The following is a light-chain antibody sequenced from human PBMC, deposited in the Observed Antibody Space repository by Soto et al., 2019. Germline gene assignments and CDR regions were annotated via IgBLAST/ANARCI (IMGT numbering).Light chain of an antibody. V-gene: IGLV2-8*01. Sequence: QSALAQAPSASGSPGQSITMSCAGTSNDVGRFNYVSWYQRHPGKAPKRIIYEVNKRPSGVPDRFSGSKSGNPASLTFSWLQAQDEADHFCRSFVHGTLYVSGTGTRVTVL. J-gene: IGLJ1*01. CDR2: EVN. CDR3: RSFVHGTLYV. CDR1: SNDVGRFNY.